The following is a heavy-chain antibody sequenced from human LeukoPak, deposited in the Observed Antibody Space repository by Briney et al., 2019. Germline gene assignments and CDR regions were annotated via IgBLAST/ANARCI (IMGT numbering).Heavy chain of an antibody. CDR2: INWNSGSI. CDR3: ARETYDSSGYKPLDY. CDR1: GFMFDDYG. Sequence: GGSLRLSCAASGFMFDDYGMSWVRQAPGKGLEWVSGINWNSGSIGYADSVKGRFTISRDNVKNSLYLQMNSLRAEDTAVYYCARETYDSSGYKPLDYWGQGTLVTVSS. D-gene: IGHD3-22*01. V-gene: IGHV3-20*04. J-gene: IGHJ4*02.